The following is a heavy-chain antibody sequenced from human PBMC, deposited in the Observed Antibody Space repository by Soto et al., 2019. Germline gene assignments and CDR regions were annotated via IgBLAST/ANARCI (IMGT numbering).Heavy chain of an antibody. CDR3: AGLGWMLAAAGTSYYYYYGMDV. V-gene: IGHV4-59*08. J-gene: IGHJ6*02. CDR1: GGSISSYY. D-gene: IGHD6-13*01. CDR2: IYYSGST. Sequence: SETLSLTCTVSGGSISSYYWSWIRQPPGKGLEWIGYIYYSGSTNYNPSLKSRVTISVDTSKNQFSLKLSSVTAADTAVYYCAGLGWMLAAAGTSYYYYYGMDVWGQGTTVT.